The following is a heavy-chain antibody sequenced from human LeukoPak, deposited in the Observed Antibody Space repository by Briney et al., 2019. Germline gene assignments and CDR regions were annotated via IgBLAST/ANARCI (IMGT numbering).Heavy chain of an antibody. J-gene: IGHJ4*02. D-gene: IGHD3-22*01. CDR2: IYYSGST. CDR1: GGSISSSSYY. V-gene: IGHV4-39*07. CDR3: ARVGGPPYYYDSSGYYLDY. Sequence: SETLSLTCTVSGGSISSSSYYWGWIRQPPGKGLEWIGTIYYSGSTDFNPSLKSRVTISVDTSKNQFSLKLSSVTAADTAVYYCARVGGPPYYYDSSGYYLDYWGQGTLVTVSS.